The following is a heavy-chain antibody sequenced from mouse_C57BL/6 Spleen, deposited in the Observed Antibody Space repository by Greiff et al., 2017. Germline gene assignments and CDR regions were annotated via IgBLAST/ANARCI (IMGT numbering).Heavy chain of an antibody. J-gene: IGHJ3*01. CDR1: GFTFSDAW. CDR3: TLTAQATSTWFAY. V-gene: IGHV6-6*01. D-gene: IGHD3-2*02. CDR2: IRNKANNHAT. Sequence: EVKVEESGGGLVQPGGSMKLSCAASGFTFSDAWMDWVRQSPEKGLEWVAEIRNKANNHATYYAESMKGRFTISRDDSKSSVYLQMNSLRAEDTGIYYCTLTAQATSTWFAYWGQGTLVTVSA.